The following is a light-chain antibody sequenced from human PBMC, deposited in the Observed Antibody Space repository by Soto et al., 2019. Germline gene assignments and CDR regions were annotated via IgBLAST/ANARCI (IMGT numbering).Light chain of an antibody. CDR3: QHYDDWPRT. Sequence: EIVMTQSPATLSVSPGERATLSCRASQSVRGNLAWYQQKPGQSPRLLIFGASTRATGVPDRFSGSGSGAEFIPTLSSLQSEDFAIYYCQHYDDWPRTFGLGTKVEVK. J-gene: IGKJ1*01. CDR2: GAS. CDR1: QSVRGN. V-gene: IGKV3-15*01.